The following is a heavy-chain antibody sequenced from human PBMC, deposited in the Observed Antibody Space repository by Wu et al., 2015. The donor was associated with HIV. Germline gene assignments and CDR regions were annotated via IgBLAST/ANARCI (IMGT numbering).Heavy chain of an antibody. CDR3: TTLRGGYYAGSDIPAAFDI. V-gene: IGHV1-24*01. CDR2: FDPEDGET. CDR1: GYTLTELS. J-gene: IGHJ3*02. D-gene: IGHD3-10*01. Sequence: QVQLVQSGAEVKKPGASVKVSCKVSGYTLTELSMHWVRQAPGKGLEWMGGFDPEDGETIYAQKFQGRVTMTEDTSTGTAYMELSSLRFEDTAVYYCTTLRGGYYAGSDIPAAFDIWGQGTMVTVSP.